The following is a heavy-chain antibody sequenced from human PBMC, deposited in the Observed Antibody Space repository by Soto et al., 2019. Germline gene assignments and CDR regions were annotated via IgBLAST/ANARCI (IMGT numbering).Heavy chain of an antibody. D-gene: IGHD3-3*01. J-gene: IGHJ4*02. CDR1: GYTFTSYG. CDR2: ISAYSGNT. V-gene: IGHV1-18*04. CDR3: ARVGLVTIFGVVITGFDY. Sequence: ASVKVSCKASGYTFTSYGISWVRQAPGQGLERMGWISAYSGNTNYAQKLQGRVTMTTDTSTSTAYMELRSLRSDDTAVYYCARVGLVTIFGVVITGFDYWGQGTLVTV.